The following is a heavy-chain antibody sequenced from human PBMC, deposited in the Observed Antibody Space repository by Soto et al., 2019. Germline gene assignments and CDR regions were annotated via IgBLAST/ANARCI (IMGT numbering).Heavy chain of an antibody. CDR2: IIPILGIA. J-gene: IGHJ4*02. CDR1: GGTFSSYT. CDR3: ARLHYVWGGYRYLEY. D-gene: IGHD3-16*02. Sequence: GASVKVSCKASGGTFSSYTISWVRQAPGQGLEWMGRIIPILGIANYAQKFQGRVTMTRNTSISTAYMELSSLRSEDTAVYYCARLHYVWGGYRYLEYWGQGTLVTVSS. V-gene: IGHV1-69*02.